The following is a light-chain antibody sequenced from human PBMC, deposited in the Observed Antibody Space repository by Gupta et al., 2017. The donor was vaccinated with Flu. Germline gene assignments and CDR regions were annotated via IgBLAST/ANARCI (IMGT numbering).Light chain of an antibody. CDR3: QAYDRRVSGSYV. J-gene: IGLJ1*01. V-gene: IGLV1-40*01. CDR1: TSNVGAGYD. Sequence: SCSGRTSNVGAGYDVHWYHRAPKKAPKLLIFRGNKRRARVPARFSGSKSGNSASLAITGLQAEDEDDYYCQAYDRRVSGSYVFGSGTKVTVL. CDR2: RGN.